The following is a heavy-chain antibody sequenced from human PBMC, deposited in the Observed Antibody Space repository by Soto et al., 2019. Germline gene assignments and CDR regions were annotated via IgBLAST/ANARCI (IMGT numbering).Heavy chain of an antibody. CDR2: IKQDGSEK. V-gene: IGHV3-7*01. Sequence: GGSLRLSFAASGFTFSSYWMSWVRQAPGKGLEWVANIKQDGSEKYYVDSVKGRFTISRDNAKNSLYLQMNSLRAEDTAVYYCAREDYGDYSEYFQHWGQGTLVTVSS. J-gene: IGHJ1*01. D-gene: IGHD4-17*01. CDR1: GFTFSSYW. CDR3: AREDYGDYSEYFQH.